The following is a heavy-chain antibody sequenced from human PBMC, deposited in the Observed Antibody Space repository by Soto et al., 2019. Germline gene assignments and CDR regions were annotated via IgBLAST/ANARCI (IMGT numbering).Heavy chain of an antibody. J-gene: IGHJ6*02. D-gene: IGHD3-10*01. CDR3: ARHHRTPRKYASGSYMATTFYCYGADV. CDR1: GGSISSSSYY. V-gene: IGHV4-39*01. CDR2: IYYSGST. Sequence: SETLCLTCTVSGGSISSSSYYGGWIGQRPGKGLEWIGSIYYSGSTYYNPSLKSRVTISVDPSKNQFSLQLTSVAAADTAVYYCARHHRTPRKYASGSYMATTFYCYGADVWGPGTTVT.